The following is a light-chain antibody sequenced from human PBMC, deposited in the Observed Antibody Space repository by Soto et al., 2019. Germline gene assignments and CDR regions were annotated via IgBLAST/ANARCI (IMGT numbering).Light chain of an antibody. J-gene: IGKJ2*01. CDR1: QIIGTN. V-gene: IGKV3-15*01. CDR2: GAF. Sequence: ENVLTQSPATLSVSPGERATLSCRTSQIIGTNSALYQQKPGQAPRLLIYGAFIRAPGFPVRFRGTGSGSEFTLTISSLQTEDGALFYCQQYDKWPYTFGQGTNLEIK. CDR3: QQYDKWPYT.